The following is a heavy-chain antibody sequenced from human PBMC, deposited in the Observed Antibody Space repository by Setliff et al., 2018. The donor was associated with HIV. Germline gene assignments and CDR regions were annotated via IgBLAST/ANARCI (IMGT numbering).Heavy chain of an antibody. J-gene: IGHJ2*01. CDR2: IKGDGSIT. V-gene: IGHV3-74*03. D-gene: IGHD4-4*01. CDR1: GFTFSGYW. CDR3: ARDYSYVGFDL. Sequence: GASVKVSCAASGFTFSGYWMHWVRQSPGRGLLGVAHIKGDGSITKYADSVKGRFTISRDNAKNTLYLQMNSLRAEDTAVYYCARDYSYVGFDLWGRGTLVTVSS.